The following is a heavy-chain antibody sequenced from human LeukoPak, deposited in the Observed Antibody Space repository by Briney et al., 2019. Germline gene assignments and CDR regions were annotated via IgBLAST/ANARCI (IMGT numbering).Heavy chain of an antibody. CDR2: ISWNSATL. V-gene: IGHV3-9*01. D-gene: IGHD6-19*01. Sequence: GRSLRLSCAASGLIFEDYAMHWVRQAPGKGLEWVSGISWNSATLGYADSVKGRFTISRDNGKNSLYLQMNSLRAEDTALYYCAKELGSSGWYGAFDIWGQGTMVTVSS. J-gene: IGHJ3*02. CDR1: GLIFEDYA. CDR3: AKELGSSGWYGAFDI.